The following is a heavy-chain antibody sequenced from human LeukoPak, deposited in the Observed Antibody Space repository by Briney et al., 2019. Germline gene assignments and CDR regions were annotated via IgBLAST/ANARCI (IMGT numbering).Heavy chain of an antibody. CDR2: VYYTGST. CDR3: VRRVVVTATTLDAFDI. V-gene: IGHV4-59*08. CDR1: GGSISSFY. J-gene: IGHJ3*02. D-gene: IGHD2-21*02. Sequence: SETLSLTCSVSGGSISSFYWNWIRPAPGNGLEWIGYVYYTGSTKYNPSLESRVTIDTTNNQISLRLSSVTAADTAVYYCVRRVVVTATTLDAFDIWGLGTLVAVSS.